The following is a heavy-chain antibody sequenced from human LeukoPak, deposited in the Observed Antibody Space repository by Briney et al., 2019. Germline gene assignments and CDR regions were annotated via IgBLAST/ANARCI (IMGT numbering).Heavy chain of an antibody. V-gene: IGHV3-21*01. CDR2: ISCTSSYI. Sequence: NSGWELILSCAASRFTFDHYGMNWARQAPGKGLEGISSISCTSSYIYYADPGRGRFPSSRANDKNSLYLQMNGLRAEDTAVYYWAREGSGSYYEGGFGYWGQEILVTVSS. D-gene: IGHD1-26*01. CDR3: AREGSGSYYEGGFGY. J-gene: IGHJ4*02. CDR1: RFTFDHYG.